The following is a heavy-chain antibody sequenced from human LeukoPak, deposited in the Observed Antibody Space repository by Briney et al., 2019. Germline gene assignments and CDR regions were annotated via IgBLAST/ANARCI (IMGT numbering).Heavy chain of an antibody. V-gene: IGHV4-39*07. J-gene: IGHJ5*02. Sequence: PSETLSLTCTVSGGSISSSSYYWGWIRQPPGKGLEWIGSIYYSGSTYYNPSLKSRVTISVDTSKSQFSLKLSSVTAADTAVYYCARVQYYYGSGSYRWFDPWGQGTLVTVSS. D-gene: IGHD3-10*01. CDR2: IYYSGST. CDR1: GGSISSSSYY. CDR3: ARVQYYYGSGSYRWFDP.